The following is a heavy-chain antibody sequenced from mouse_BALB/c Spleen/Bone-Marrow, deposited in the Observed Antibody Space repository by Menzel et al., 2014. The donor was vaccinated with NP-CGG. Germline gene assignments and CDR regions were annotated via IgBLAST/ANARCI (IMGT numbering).Heavy chain of an antibody. D-gene: IGHD1-1*01. Sequence: EVHLVESGGGLVQPGESLKLSCESNEYESPSHDMSWVRKTPEKRLELVAALNSDGGSTYYPDTMERRFIISRDNSKKTLYLQMSSLRSEDTAFYYCARHGDYYGSSLFAYWGQGTLVTVSA. V-gene: IGHV5-2*01. J-gene: IGHJ3*01. CDR1: EYESPSHD. CDR2: LNSDGGST. CDR3: ARHGDYYGSSLFAY.